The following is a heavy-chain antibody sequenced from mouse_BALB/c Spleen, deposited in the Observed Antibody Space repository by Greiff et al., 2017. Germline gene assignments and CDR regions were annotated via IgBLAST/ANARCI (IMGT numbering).Heavy chain of an antibody. V-gene: IGHV1-7*01. J-gene: IGHJ2*01. CDR1: GYTFTSYW. CDR3: ARSLWGYYFDY. Sequence: QVQLQQSGAELAKPGASVKMSCKASGYTFTSYWMHWVKQRPGQGLEWIGYINPSTGYTEYNQKFKDKATLTADKSSSTAYMQLSSLTSEDSAVYYCARSLWGYYFDYWGQGTTLTVSS. D-gene: IGHD1-1*02. CDR2: INPSTGYT.